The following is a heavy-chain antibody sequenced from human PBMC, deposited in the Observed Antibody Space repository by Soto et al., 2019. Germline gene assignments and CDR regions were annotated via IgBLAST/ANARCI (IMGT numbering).Heavy chain of an antibody. CDR1: GFTFSSYG. CDR3: AKGRSYYYYYGVDV. CDR2: ISYDGSNK. V-gene: IGHV3-30*18. Sequence: GGSLRLSCSPSGFTFSSYGMHWVGQAAGKGLEWVAVISYDGSNKYYADSVKGRFTISRDNSKSTLYLQMNSLRAEDTALYYCAKGRSYYYYYGVDVWGQGTTVTVSS. J-gene: IGHJ6*02.